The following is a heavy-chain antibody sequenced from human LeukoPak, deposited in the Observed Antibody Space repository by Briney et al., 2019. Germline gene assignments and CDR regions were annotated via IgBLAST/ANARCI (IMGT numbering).Heavy chain of an antibody. Sequence: SQTLSLTCAISGDSVSSDSAAWNWIRQSPSTGLEWLGRTYYRSKWYNDYAVSVKSRITINPDTSKNQFSLQMNSVTPEDTAVYFCARGGYYGLDVWGQGATVTVSS. V-gene: IGHV6-1*01. J-gene: IGHJ6*02. CDR2: TYYRSKWYN. CDR1: GDSVSSDSAA. CDR3: ARGGYYGLDV.